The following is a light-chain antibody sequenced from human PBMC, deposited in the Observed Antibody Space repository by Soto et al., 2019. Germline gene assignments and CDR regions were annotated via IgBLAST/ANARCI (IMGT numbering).Light chain of an antibody. V-gene: IGKV3-20*01. J-gene: IGKJ4*01. Sequence: EIVLTQSPGTLSLSPGERGTLSCRAGQPITTSALAWYQQRPGQAPRLLIFGTSTRASGTPDRFSGSGSGTDFTLTITSLEPDAVADYYGEPYGTSPLSFGGGTRLEIK. CDR3: EPYGTSPLS. CDR2: GTS. CDR1: QPITTSA.